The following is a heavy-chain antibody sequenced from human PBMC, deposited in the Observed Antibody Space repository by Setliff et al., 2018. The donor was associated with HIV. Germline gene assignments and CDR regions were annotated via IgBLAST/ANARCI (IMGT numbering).Heavy chain of an antibody. CDR1: GYIFNTSW. CDR2: FYPGDFDR. Sequence: GESLKISCKASGYIFNTSWIGWVRQRPGKGLEWMGIFYPGDFDRRYSPSFEGQVTMSAEKSISTAYLQWSSLKASDTAIYYCARHFSVAGDAFDIWGQGTMVTVSS. CDR3: ARHFSVAGDAFDI. J-gene: IGHJ3*02. D-gene: IGHD6-19*01. V-gene: IGHV5-51*01.